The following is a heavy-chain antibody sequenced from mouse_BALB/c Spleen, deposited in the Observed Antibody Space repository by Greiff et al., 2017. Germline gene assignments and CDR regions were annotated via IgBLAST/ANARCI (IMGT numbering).Heavy chain of an antibody. Sequence: QVQLKESGPGLVAPSQCLSISCTVSGFSLTSYGVHWVRQPPGKGLEWLGVIWAGGSTNYNSALMSSLSISKDNSKSQVFLKMNSLQTDDTAMYYCARGPPNGRRDYYALDYWGQGTSVTVSS. J-gene: IGHJ4*01. CDR2: IWAGGST. CDR3: ARGPPNGRRDYYALDY. V-gene: IGHV2-9*02. CDR1: GFSLTSYG.